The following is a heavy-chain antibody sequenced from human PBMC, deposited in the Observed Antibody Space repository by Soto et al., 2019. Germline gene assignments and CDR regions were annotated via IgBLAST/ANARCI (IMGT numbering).Heavy chain of an antibody. CDR3: AKPLGGEFDP. Sequence: PGGSLRLSCAASGFTFSSYGMHWVRQAPGKGLEWVAVISYDGSNKYYAGSVKGRFTISRDNSKNTLYLQMNSLRAEDTAVYYCAKPLGGEFDPWGQGTLVTVSS. J-gene: IGHJ5*02. CDR2: ISYDGSNK. D-gene: IGHD3-10*01. V-gene: IGHV3-30*18. CDR1: GFTFSSYG.